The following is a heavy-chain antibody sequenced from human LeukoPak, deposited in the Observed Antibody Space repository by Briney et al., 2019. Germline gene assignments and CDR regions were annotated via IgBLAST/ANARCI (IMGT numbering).Heavy chain of an antibody. CDR1: GGSISSSSYY. V-gene: IGHV4-39*07. CDR2: IYYSGST. D-gene: IGHD2/OR15-2a*01. CDR3: ARTSWTTFFVQPFDY. Sequence: PSETLSLTCTVSGGSISSSSYYWGWIRQPPGKGLEWIGSIYYSGSTYYNPSLKSRVTISVDTSKNQFSLKLSSVTAADTAVYYCARTSWTTFFVQPFDYWGQGTLVTVSS. J-gene: IGHJ4*02.